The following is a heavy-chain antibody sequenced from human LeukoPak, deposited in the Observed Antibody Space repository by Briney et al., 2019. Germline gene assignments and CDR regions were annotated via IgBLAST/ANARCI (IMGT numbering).Heavy chain of an antibody. J-gene: IGHJ6*03. D-gene: IGHD6-13*01. CDR1: GGSISSHY. V-gene: IGHV4-59*11. CDR3: ARAAAGMHYYYYYYIDV. Sequence: SDTLSLICTVSGGSISSHYWSWIRQPPGKGLEWIGYIYYSGSTNYNPSLKSRVTISVDTSKNQFSLKLRSVTAADTAVYYCARAAAGMHYYYYYYIDVWGKGTPVTVSS. CDR2: IYYSGST.